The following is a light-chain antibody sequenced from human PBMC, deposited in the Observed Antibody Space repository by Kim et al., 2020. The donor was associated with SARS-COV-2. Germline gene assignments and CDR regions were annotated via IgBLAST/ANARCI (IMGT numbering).Light chain of an antibody. Sequence: LTCTFRRGINVGTYSMFWYQQKPGSPPQYLLRYKSDSDKQQGSGVPSRFSGSKDASANAGILRISGLQSEDEADYYCMIWHSSAWVFGGGTKLTVL. J-gene: IGLJ3*02. CDR3: MIWHSSAWV. CDR2: YKSDSDK. CDR1: RGINVGTYS. V-gene: IGLV5-45*01.